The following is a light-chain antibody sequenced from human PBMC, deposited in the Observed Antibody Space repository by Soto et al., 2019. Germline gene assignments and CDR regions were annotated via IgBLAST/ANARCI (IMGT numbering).Light chain of an antibody. J-gene: IGKJ2*01. CDR3: QQYNSYPYT. Sequence: EIVLTQSPGTLSLSPGERATLSCRASQSVSSRSLAWYQQKPGQAPRLLIYGASNRATGIPDRFSGSGSGTDFTLTISSLQPDDFATYYCQQYNSYPYTFGQGTKLEIK. V-gene: IGKV3-20*01. CDR2: GAS. CDR1: QSVSSRS.